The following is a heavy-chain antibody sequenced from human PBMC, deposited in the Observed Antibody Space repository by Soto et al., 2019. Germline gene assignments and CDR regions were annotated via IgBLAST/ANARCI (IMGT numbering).Heavy chain of an antibody. CDR1: GGSISPYY. CDR2: VYYSGNT. D-gene: IGHD6-13*01. Sequence: PSGTLSLTCTVSGGSISPYYWSWIRQPPGKGLDWIGYVYYSGNTNYNPSLESRVTISVDTSRNRFSLNLTSATAADTAVYYCARKGAAASYAHYYMDVWGRGTAVT. J-gene: IGHJ6*03. CDR3: ARKGAAASYAHYYMDV. V-gene: IGHV4-59*01.